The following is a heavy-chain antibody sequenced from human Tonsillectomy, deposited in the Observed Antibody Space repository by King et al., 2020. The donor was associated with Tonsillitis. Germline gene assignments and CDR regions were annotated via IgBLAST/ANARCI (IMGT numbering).Heavy chain of an antibody. CDR3: AKDITMVLEPPD. CDR2: IRGSGGST. J-gene: IGHJ4*02. D-gene: IGHD3-10*01. CDR1: GITLSNYD. V-gene: IGHV3-23*04. Sequence: VQLVESGGGLVQSGGSLRLSCAASGITLSNYDMSWVRQAPGKGLEWVSTIRGSGGSTYYGDSVKGRFTISRDNSKNTLCLQMNSLRAEDTAVYYCAKDITMVLEPPDWSQGTLVTVSS.